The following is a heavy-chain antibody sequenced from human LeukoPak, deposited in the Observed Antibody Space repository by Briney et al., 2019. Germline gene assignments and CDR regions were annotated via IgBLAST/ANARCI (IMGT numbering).Heavy chain of an antibody. Sequence: PSETLSLTCAVYGGSFSGYYWSWIRQPPGKGLEWIGEINHSGSTNYDPSLKSRVTISVDTSKNQFSLKLSSVTAADTAVYYCARGRAGRHYYYYGMDVWGQGTTATVSS. CDR3: ARGRAGRHYYYYGMDV. CDR1: GGSFSGYY. V-gene: IGHV4-34*01. J-gene: IGHJ6*02. CDR2: INHSGST.